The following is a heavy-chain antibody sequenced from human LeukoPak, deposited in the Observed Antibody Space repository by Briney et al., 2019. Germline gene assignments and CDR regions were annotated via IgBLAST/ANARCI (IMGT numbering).Heavy chain of an antibody. CDR2: IVLGSGNT. J-gene: IGHJ3*02. D-gene: IGHD3-22*01. V-gene: IGHV1-58*02. CDR1: GFTFGSSA. CDR3: AADRSAPGSFYYDSRGPAFGFDI. Sequence: SVKVSCKASGFTFGSSAMQWVRQARGQRLEWIGWIVLGSGNTNYAPKFQDRVTITRDVSSITAYMELNSLSSEDTAVYYCAADRSAPGSFYYDSRGPAFGFDIWGQGTMVTVSS.